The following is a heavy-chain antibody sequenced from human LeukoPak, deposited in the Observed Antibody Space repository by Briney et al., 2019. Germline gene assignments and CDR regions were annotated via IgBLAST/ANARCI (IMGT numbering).Heavy chain of an antibody. D-gene: IGHD3-22*01. J-gene: IGHJ4*02. CDR2: IYTSGST. CDR3: ARDRVYDSSGYYYVGY. CDR1: GGSISSYY. V-gene: IGHV4-4*07. Sequence: PSETLSFTCTVSGGSISSYYWSWIRQPAGKGLEWIGRIYTSGSTNYNPSLKSRVTMSVDTSKNQFSLKLSSVTAADTAVYYCARDRVYDSSGYYYVGYWGQGTLVTVSS.